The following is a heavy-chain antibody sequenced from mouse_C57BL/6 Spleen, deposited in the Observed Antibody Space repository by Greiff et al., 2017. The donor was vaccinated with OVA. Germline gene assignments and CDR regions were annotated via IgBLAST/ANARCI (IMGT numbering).Heavy chain of an antibody. CDR3: AREDYYGSSLAWFAY. CDR2: INPNYGTT. CDR1: GYSFTDYN. J-gene: IGHJ3*01. D-gene: IGHD1-1*01. Sequence: EVKLVESGPELVKPGASVKISCKASGYSFTDYNMNWVKQSNGKSLEWIGVINPNYGTTSYNQKFKGKATLTVDQSSSTAYMQLNSLTSEDSAVYYCAREDYYGSSLAWFAYWGQGTLVTVSA. V-gene: IGHV1-39*01.